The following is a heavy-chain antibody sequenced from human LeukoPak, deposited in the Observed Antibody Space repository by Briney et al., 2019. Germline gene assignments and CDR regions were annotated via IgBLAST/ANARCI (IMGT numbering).Heavy chain of an antibody. Sequence: GSLRLSCAASGFTFTDYAMSWVRHAPGKGLEWVSSISSSSSYIYYADSVKGRFTISRDNAKNSLYLQMNSLRAEDTAVYYCARDGYNEAFDIWGQGTMVTVSS. CDR3: ARDGYNEAFDI. CDR2: ISSSSSYI. CDR1: GFTFTDYA. J-gene: IGHJ3*02. D-gene: IGHD5-24*01. V-gene: IGHV3-21*01.